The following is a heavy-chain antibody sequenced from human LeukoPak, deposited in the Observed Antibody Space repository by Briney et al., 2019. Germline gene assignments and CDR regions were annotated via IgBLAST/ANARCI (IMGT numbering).Heavy chain of an antibody. V-gene: IGHV3-7*01. CDR3: ARDKQVGATHFDF. J-gene: IGHJ4*02. CDR2: IRQDGSEI. D-gene: IGHD1-26*01. CDR1: GFPFSSYW. Sequence: GSLRLSCAASGFPFSSYWMSWVRQAPGKGLEWVANIRQDGSEIYYVDSVKGRFTISRDNAKNSLYLQMNSLRAEDTAVYYCARDKQVGATHFDFWGQGTLVTVSS.